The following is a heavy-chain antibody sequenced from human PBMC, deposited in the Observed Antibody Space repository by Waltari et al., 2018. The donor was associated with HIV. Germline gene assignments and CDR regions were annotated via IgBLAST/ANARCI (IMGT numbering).Heavy chain of an antibody. V-gene: IGHV3-7*01. J-gene: IGHJ4*02. CDR1: GFTFSSYW. Sequence: EVQLVESGGGLVQPGGSLSTSCAASGFTFSSYWMSWVRQAPGKGLEWVANIKQDGSEKYYVDSVKGRFTISRDNAKNSLYLQMNSLRAEDTAVYYCARDLGYSYGYVSDYWGQGTLVTVSS. D-gene: IGHD5-18*01. CDR3: ARDLGYSYGYVSDY. CDR2: IKQDGSEK.